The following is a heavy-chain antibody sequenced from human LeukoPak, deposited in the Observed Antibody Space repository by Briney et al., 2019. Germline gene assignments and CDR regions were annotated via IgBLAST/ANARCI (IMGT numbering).Heavy chain of an antibody. CDR1: GFTFSSYW. Sequence: GGSLRLSCAASGFTFSSYWMSWVRQAPGEGLEWVANIKQDGSEKYYVDSVKGRFTISRDNAKNSLYLQMNSLRAEDTAVYYCARDRSPGSGGSCFIYWGQGTLVTVSS. J-gene: IGHJ4*02. V-gene: IGHV3-7*01. CDR2: IKQDGSEK. D-gene: IGHD2-15*01. CDR3: ARDRSPGSGGSCFIY.